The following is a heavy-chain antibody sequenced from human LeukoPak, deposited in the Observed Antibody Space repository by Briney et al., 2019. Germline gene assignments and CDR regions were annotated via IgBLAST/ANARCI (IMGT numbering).Heavy chain of an antibody. D-gene: IGHD6-19*01. J-gene: IGHJ4*02. V-gene: IGHV3-23*01. Sequence: GGSLRLSCAASGFTFSSYAMSWVRQAPGKGLEWVSAISGSGGSTYYADSVKGRFTISRDNSKNTLYLQMNSLRAEDTAVYYCAKDLVADSSGWYEGLFDYWGQGTLVTVSS. CDR2: ISGSGGST. CDR3: AKDLVADSSGWYEGLFDY. CDR1: GFTFSSYA.